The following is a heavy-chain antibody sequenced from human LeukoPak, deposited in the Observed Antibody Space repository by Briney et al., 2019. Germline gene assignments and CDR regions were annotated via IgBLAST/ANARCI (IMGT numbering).Heavy chain of an antibody. Sequence: GGSLRLSCAASGFTFSSYAMSWVRQAPGKGLGWVSAISGSGGSTYYVDSVKGRFTISRDNSKNTLYLQMNSLRAEDTAVYYCAKDLQWLVSGVGFDYWGQGTLVTVSS. CDR3: AKDLQWLVSGVGFDY. J-gene: IGHJ4*02. CDR2: ISGSGGST. CDR1: GFTFSSYA. D-gene: IGHD6-19*01. V-gene: IGHV3-23*01.